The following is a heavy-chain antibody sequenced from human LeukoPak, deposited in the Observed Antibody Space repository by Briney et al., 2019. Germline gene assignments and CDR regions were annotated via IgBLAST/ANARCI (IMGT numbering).Heavy chain of an antibody. D-gene: IGHD6-6*01. CDR2: ISHIGST. Sequence: SETLSLTCTVSGASISGHYLTWLRQPPGKGLEWIGYISHIGSTNYNPSLKSRVTISVDTSKNQFSLKLTSVTAADTAVYYCARDRISIDALDMWGQGTMVTVSS. V-gene: IGHV4-59*11. CDR1: GASISGHY. J-gene: IGHJ3*02. CDR3: ARDRISIDALDM.